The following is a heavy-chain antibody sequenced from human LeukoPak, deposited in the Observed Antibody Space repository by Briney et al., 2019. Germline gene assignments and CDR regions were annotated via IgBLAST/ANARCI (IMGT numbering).Heavy chain of an antibody. CDR3: ARTRSIAAAGKYFDY. D-gene: IGHD6-13*01. V-gene: IGHV4-39*07. J-gene: IGHJ4*02. Sequence: SETLSVTCTVSGASISSSSYYWGWIRQPPGKGLEWIGSIYYSGSTYYNPSLKSRVTISVDTSKNQFSLKLSSVTAADTAVYYCARTRSIAAAGKYFDYWGQGTLVTVSS. CDR1: GASISSSSYY. CDR2: IYYSGST.